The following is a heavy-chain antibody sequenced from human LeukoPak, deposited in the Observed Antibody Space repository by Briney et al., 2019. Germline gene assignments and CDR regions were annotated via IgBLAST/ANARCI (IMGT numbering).Heavy chain of an antibody. CDR2: IKQDGSEK. CDR3: TRGGYTSSSMGVNDF. V-gene: IGHV3-7*01. CDR1: GFTFSSYW. Sequence: GGSLRLSCAASGFTFSSYWVGWVRQAPGKGLEWVANIKQDGSEKSYVDSVKGRFTISRDNAKNSLYLQMNSLRAEDTAVYYCTRGGYTSSSMGVNDFWGQGTLVTVSS. D-gene: IGHD6-13*01. J-gene: IGHJ4*02.